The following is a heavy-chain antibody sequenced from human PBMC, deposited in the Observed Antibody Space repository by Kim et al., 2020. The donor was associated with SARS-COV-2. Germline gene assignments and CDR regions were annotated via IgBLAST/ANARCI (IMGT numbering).Heavy chain of an antibody. CDR1: GFTFSIYA. CDR2: ISGRDDST. CDR3: AKLARDHYFDDNAYYYLSFDY. Sequence: GGSLRLSCAASGFTFSIYAMTWVRQAPGKGLEWVSGISGRDDSTYYADSVKGRFTISTDNSRNTLYLHMISLRADDTAVYYCAKLARDHYFDDNAYYYLSFDYWGQGTLVTVSS. J-gene: IGHJ4*02. V-gene: IGHV3-23*01. D-gene: IGHD3-22*01.